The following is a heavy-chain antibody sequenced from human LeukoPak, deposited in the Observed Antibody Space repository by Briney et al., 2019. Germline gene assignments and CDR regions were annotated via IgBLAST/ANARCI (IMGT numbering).Heavy chain of an antibody. CDR2: ISGSGGST. D-gene: IGHD3-22*01. Sequence: GGSLRLSCAASGFTFSSYAMSWVRQAPGKGLEWVSAISGSGGSTYYADSVKGRFTISRDNSKNTLYLQMNSLRAEDTAVYYCAKDLPSYYYDSSGAGSFDIWGQGTMVTVSS. V-gene: IGHV3-23*01. J-gene: IGHJ3*02. CDR1: GFTFSSYA. CDR3: AKDLPSYYYDSSGAGSFDI.